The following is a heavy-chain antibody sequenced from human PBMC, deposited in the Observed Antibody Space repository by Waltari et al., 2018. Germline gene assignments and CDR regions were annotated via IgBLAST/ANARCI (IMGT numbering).Heavy chain of an antibody. CDR2: IKQDGSEK. D-gene: IGHD6-13*01. J-gene: IGHJ4*02. CDR3: ASIAAAGWGSFDY. V-gene: IGHV3-7*02. CDR1: GFTFSSYW. Sequence: EVQLVESGGGLVQPGGSLRLSCAASGFTFSSYWMSWVRQAPGKGLEWVANIKQDGSEKYYVDSVKGRSTISRDNAKNSLYLQMNSLRAEDTAVYYCASIAAAGWGSFDYWGQGTLVTVSS.